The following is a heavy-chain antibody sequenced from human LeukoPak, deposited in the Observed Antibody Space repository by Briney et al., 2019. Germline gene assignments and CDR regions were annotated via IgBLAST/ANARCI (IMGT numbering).Heavy chain of an antibody. J-gene: IGHJ4*02. CDR1: GYTFTGYY. CDR2: INPNSGGT. Sequence: GASVKVSCKASGYTFTGYYMHWVRQAPGQGLEWMGWINPNSGGTNYAQKFQGGVTMTRDTSISTAYMELSRLRSDDTAVYYCAAHYGSGSYPGINWGQGTLVTVSS. CDR3: AAHYGSGSYPGIN. D-gene: IGHD3-10*01. V-gene: IGHV1-2*02.